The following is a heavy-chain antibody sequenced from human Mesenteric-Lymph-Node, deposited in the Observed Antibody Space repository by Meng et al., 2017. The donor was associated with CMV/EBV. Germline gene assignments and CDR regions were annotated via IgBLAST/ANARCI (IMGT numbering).Heavy chain of an antibody. CDR1: GDSLSGGDHS. Sequence: CSVSGDSLSGGDHSWSWIRQHPGKGLEWIGYIYYSVRTYYNPSLESRVTISADTSKNQFSLRLASVTAADTAVYYCASYSSTSSFDKWGQGTLVTVSS. J-gene: IGHJ4*02. V-gene: IGHV4-31*03. D-gene: IGHD6-6*01. CDR3: ASYSSTSSFDK. CDR2: IYYSVRT.